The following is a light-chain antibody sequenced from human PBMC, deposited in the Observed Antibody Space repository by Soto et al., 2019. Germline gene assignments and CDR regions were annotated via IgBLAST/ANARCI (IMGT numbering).Light chain of an antibody. CDR3: QQYGRSPWT. V-gene: IGKV3-20*01. J-gene: IGKJ1*01. CDR1: QSVSSSY. Sequence: EIVLTQSPGTLSLSPGERATLSCRASQSVSSSYLAWYQQKPGQAPRLLIFDASSRATVISDRFSGSGSGTDFTLTISRLEPEDFAVYYCQQYGRSPWTFGQGTKVEVK. CDR2: DAS.